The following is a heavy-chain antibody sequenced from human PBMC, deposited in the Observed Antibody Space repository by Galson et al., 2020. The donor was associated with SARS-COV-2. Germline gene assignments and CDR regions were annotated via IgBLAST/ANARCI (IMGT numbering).Heavy chain of an antibody. J-gene: IGHJ4*02. Sequence: KISCKASGGTFSSYAISWVRQAPGQGLEWMGGIIPIFGTANYAQKFQGRVTITADESTSTAYMELSSLRSEDTAVYYCAQWFGEDEFDYWGQGTLVTVSS. CDR1: GGTFSSYA. CDR2: IIPIFGTA. D-gene: IGHD3-10*01. V-gene: IGHV1-69*01. CDR3: AQWFGEDEFDY.